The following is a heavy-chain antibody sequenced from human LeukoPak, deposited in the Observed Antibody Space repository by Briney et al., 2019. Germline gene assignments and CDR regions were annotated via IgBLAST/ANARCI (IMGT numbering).Heavy chain of an antibody. J-gene: IGHJ3*02. CDR2: IYPGVSDT. D-gene: IGHD3-22*01. CDR3: ATSGRGEYYYDSSGPGAFDI. Sequence: GESLKISCKGSGYSFTSYWIGWVRQMPGKGLEWMGIIYPGVSDTRYSPSFQGQVTISADKSISTAYLQWSSLKASDTAMYYCATSGRGEYYYDSSGPGAFDIWGQGTMVTVSS. V-gene: IGHV5-51*01. CDR1: GYSFTSYW.